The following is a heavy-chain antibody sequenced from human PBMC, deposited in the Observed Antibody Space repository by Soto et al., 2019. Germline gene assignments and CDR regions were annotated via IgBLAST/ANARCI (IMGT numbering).Heavy chain of an antibody. D-gene: IGHD3-3*02. CDR3: VRGIYQKFGMDV. J-gene: IGHJ6*02. CDR1: GFTFISHW. V-gene: IGHV3-74*01. Sequence: EVQLVESGGGLVQPGGSLRLSCAASGFTFISHWIHWVRQTPGKGLVWVSRTDVGGSNRNYADSVKGRFTISRDNAKNTVYLQMNSLRADDTAVYYCVRGIYQKFGMDVWGQGTTV. CDR2: TDVGGSNR.